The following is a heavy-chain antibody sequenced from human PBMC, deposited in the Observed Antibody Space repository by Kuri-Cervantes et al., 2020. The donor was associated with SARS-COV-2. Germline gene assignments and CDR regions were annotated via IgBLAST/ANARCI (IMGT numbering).Heavy chain of an antibody. V-gene: IGHV4-34*01. CDR2: INHSGST. D-gene: IGHD3-3*01. Sequence: SETLSLTCAVYGGSFSGYYWSWIRQPPGKGLEWIGEINHSGSTNYNPSLKSRVTISVDTSKNQFSLKLSSVTAADTAVYYCARVGHHFSTDFWSGYREASNWSDPWGQGTLVTVSS. CDR3: ARVGHHFSTDFWSGYREASNWSDP. CDR1: GGSFSGYY. J-gene: IGHJ5*02.